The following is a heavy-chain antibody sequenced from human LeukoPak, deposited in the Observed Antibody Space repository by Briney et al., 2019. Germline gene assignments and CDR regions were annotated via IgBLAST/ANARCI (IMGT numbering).Heavy chain of an antibody. CDR3: ARVSTEEQRLVLYYYMDV. CDR1: GDSIRTYS. Sequence: SETLSLTCIVSGDSIRTYSWSWIRQSPGKGLEWIGRIYTSGSTNYNPSLKSRVTMSVDTSKNQFSLKLSSVTAADTAVYYCARVSTEEQRLVLYYYMDVWGKGTTVTVSS. CDR2: IYTSGST. J-gene: IGHJ6*03. D-gene: IGHD6-6*01. V-gene: IGHV4-4*07.